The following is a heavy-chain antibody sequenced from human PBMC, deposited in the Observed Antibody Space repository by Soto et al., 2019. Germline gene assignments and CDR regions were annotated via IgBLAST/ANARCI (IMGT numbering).Heavy chain of an antibody. D-gene: IGHD2-2*01. V-gene: IGHV3-11*04. CDR3: AGYCSSTSCYSRF. J-gene: IGHJ4*02. CDR1: GFTFSDYY. CDR2: ISSSGSTI. Sequence: PGGSLRLSCAASGFTFSDYYMSWIRQAPGKGLEWVSYISSSGSTIYYADSVKGRFTISGDNAKNSLYLQVNSLRAEDTAVYYCAGYCSSTSCYSRFWGQGTLVTVSS.